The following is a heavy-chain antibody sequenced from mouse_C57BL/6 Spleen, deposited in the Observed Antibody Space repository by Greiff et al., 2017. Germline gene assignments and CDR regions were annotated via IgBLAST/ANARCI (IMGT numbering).Heavy chain of an antibody. V-gene: IGHV1-64*01. CDR2: IHPNSGST. CDR3: ARAPYCGSSYVYAMDY. D-gene: IGHD1-1*01. CDR1: GYTFTSYW. Sequence: QVQLQQPGAELVKPGASVKLSCKASGYTFTSYWMHWVKQRPGQGLEWIGMIHPNSGSTNYNEKFKSKATLTVDKSSSTAYMQLSSLTSEDSAVYYCARAPYCGSSYVYAMDYWGQGTSVTVSS. J-gene: IGHJ4*01.